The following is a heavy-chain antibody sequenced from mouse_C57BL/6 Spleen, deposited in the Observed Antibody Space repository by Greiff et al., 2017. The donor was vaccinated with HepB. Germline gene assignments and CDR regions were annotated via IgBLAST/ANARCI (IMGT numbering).Heavy chain of an antibody. CDR1: GYTFTDYE. CDR2: IDPETGGT. Sequence: VQLQQSGAELVRPGASVTLSCKASGYTFTDYEMHWVKQTPVHGLEWIGAIDPETGGTAYNQKFTGKAILTADKSSSTAYMELRSLTSEDSAVYYCTRWRVTTYYAMDYWGQGTSVTVSS. V-gene: IGHV1-15*01. D-gene: IGHD2-5*01. CDR3: TRWRVTTYYAMDY. J-gene: IGHJ4*01.